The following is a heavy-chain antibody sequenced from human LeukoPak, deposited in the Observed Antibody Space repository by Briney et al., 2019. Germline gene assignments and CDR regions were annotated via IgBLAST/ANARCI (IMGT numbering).Heavy chain of an antibody. CDR2: ITNDGSST. CDR3: ARGSTYYDSSGQVPFDY. CDR1: GLTFSSHW. D-gene: IGHD3-22*01. J-gene: IGHJ4*02. V-gene: IGHV3-74*01. Sequence: GGSLRLSCAASGLTFSSHWMHWVRQAPGKGLVWVSRITNDGSSTTCADSVKGRFTISRDNGKNTLYLQMNSLRAEDTAVYYCARGSTYYDSSGQVPFDYWGQGTLVTVSS.